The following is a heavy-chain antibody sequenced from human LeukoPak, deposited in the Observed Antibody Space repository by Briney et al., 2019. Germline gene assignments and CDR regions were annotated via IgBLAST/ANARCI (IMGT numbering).Heavy chain of an antibody. Sequence: TLSLTCTVSGGSISSGSYYWSWIRQPAGKGLEWIGRIYTSGSTNYNPSLKSRVTISVDTSKNQFSLKLSSVTAADTAVYYCARVAGGVSGSYAGDWGQGTLVTVSS. V-gene: IGHV4-61*02. CDR2: IYTSGST. D-gene: IGHD1-26*01. CDR1: GGSISSGSYY. J-gene: IGHJ4*02. CDR3: ARVAGGVSGSYAGD.